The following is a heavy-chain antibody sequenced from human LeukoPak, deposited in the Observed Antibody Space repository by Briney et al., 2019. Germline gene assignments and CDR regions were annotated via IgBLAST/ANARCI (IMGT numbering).Heavy chain of an antibody. V-gene: IGHV3-53*01. CDR1: GFTVSSNY. CDR3: YSSYYYDSSGKDY. CDR2: IHSGGST. D-gene: IGHD3-22*01. J-gene: IGHJ4*02. Sequence: GGSLRFSCAASGFTVSSNYMSWVRQAPGKGLEWVSIIHSGGSTYYADSVKGRFTISRDNSKNTLYLQMNSLRAEDTAVYYCYSSYYYDSSGKDYWGQGTLVTVSS.